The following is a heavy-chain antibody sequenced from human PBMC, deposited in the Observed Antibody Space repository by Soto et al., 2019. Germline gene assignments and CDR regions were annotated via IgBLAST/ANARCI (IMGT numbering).Heavy chain of an antibody. J-gene: IGHJ4*02. CDR2: IHRDGSEK. CDR1: GFTFSDSW. CDR3: VRDYCSGTTCYSGY. V-gene: IGHV3-7*01. D-gene: IGHD2-2*01. Sequence: QLVESGGGLVQPGGSLRLSCAASGFTFSDSWMSWVRQTPGKGLEWVANIHRDGSEKYYMDSVKGRFTVSRDNAKSSLFLQMNSLRAEDTALYYCVRDYCSGTTCYSGYWGQGTLVTVSS.